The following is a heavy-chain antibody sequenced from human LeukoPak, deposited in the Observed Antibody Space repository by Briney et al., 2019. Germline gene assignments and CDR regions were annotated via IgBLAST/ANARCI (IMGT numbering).Heavy chain of an antibody. D-gene: IGHD6-6*01. CDR1: GGSISSGGYY. Sequence: SETLSLTCTVSGGSISSGGYYWSWIRQPPGKGLEWIGYIYHSGSTYYNPSLKSRVTISVDTSKNQFSLKLSSVTAADTAVYYCARGSSSYRAHYYYYYMDVWGKGTTVTVSS. CDR3: ARGSSSYRAHYYYYYMDV. J-gene: IGHJ6*03. V-gene: IGHV4-30-2*01. CDR2: IYHSGST.